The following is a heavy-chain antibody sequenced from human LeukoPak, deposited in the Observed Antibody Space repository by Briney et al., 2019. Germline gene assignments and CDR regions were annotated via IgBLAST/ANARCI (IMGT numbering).Heavy chain of an antibody. CDR2: ITGSGDTT. V-gene: IGHV3-23*01. D-gene: IGHD1-26*01. CDR1: GFTFTSYA. CDR3: ARDGDSGSYYGIGY. J-gene: IGHJ4*02. Sequence: GGSLRLSCAASGFTFTSYAMSWVRQAPGKGLEWVSAITGSGDTTYYAASVKGRFTISRDNSKNTLYLQMNSLTVEDTAVYYCARDGDSGSYYGIGYWGQGTLVTVSS.